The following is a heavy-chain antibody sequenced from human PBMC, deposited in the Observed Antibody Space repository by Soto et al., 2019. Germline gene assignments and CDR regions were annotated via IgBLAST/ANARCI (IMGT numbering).Heavy chain of an antibody. CDR3: ARVGDFWSGSYYYGMDV. CDR1: GFTFSSYA. J-gene: IGHJ6*02. D-gene: IGHD3-3*01. Sequence: SLRLSCAASGFTFSSYAMHWVRQAPGKGLEWVAVISYDGSNKYYADSVKGRFTISRDNSKNTLYLQMNSLRAENTAVYYCARVGDFWSGSYYYGMDVWGQGTTVTVSS. CDR2: ISYDGSNK. V-gene: IGHV3-30-3*01.